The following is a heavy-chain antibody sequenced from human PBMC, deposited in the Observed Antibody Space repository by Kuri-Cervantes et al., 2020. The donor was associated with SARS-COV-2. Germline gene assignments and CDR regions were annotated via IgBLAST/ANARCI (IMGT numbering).Heavy chain of an antibody. CDR1: GYTFTSYG. V-gene: IGHV1-18*01. J-gene: IGHJ4*02. CDR3: ARGDIHLGYCSSTSCAYYFDY. CDR2: ISAYNGNT. Sequence: ASVKVFCKASGYTFTSYGISWVRQAPGQGLEWMGWISAYNGNTNYAQKLQGRVTMTTDTSTSTAYMELRSLRSDDTAVYYCARGDIHLGYCSSTSCAYYFDYWGQGTLVTVSS. D-gene: IGHD2-2*01.